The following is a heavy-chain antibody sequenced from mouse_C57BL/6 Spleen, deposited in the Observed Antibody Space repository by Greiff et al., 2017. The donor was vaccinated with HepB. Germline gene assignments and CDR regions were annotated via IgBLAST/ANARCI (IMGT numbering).Heavy chain of an antibody. CDR2: IWSDGST. CDR1: GFSLTSYG. Sequence: VKVEESGPGLVAPSQSLSITCTVSGFSLTSYGVHWVRQPPGKGLEWLVVIWSDGSTTYNSALKSRLSISKDNSKSQVFLKMNSLQTDDTAMYYCARSLYYLGAMDYWGQGTSVTVSS. CDR3: ARSLYYLGAMDY. J-gene: IGHJ4*01. D-gene: IGHD2-1*01. V-gene: IGHV2-6*03.